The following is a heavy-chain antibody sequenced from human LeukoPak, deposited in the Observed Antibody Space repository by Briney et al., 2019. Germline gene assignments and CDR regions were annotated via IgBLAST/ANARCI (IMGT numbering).Heavy chain of an antibody. Sequence: GGSLRLSCAASGFTFSSYAMSWVRQAPGKGLEWVSAISGSGGSTYYADSVKGRFTISRDNSKNPLYLQMNSLRAEDTAVYYCARGVHNYDILTGRKTLDYWGQGTLVTVSS. J-gene: IGHJ4*02. V-gene: IGHV3-23*01. CDR3: ARGVHNYDILTGRKTLDY. CDR2: ISGSGGST. CDR1: GFTFSSYA. D-gene: IGHD3-9*01.